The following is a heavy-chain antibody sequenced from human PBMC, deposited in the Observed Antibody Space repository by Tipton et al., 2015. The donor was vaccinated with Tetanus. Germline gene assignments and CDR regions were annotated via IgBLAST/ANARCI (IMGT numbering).Heavy chain of an antibody. Sequence: RSLRLSCAASGFAFSDYSIFWVRQAPGKGLEWVAVISSNGDNKYYADSVRGRFTISRDNAKNTLYLQMNSLRAEDTAVYYCVRVLKGAKCSRSSCYGYGMDVWGQGTTVTVSS. J-gene: IGHJ6*02. V-gene: IGHV3-30-3*01. CDR1: GFAFSDYS. CDR2: ISSNGDNK. D-gene: IGHD2-2*01. CDR3: VRVLKGAKCSRSSCYGYGMDV.